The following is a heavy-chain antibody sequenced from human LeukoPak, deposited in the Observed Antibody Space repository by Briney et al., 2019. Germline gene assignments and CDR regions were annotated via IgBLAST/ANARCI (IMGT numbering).Heavy chain of an antibody. J-gene: IGHJ4*02. D-gene: IGHD1-7*01. Sequence: ASVKVSCKASGYTFINYYMHWVRQAPGQGLEWMGIINPSGGCTSYAQNFQGRVTMTRDTSTSTVYMDLSSLRSEDTAVYYCARGSTGTTFDYWGQGTLVTVSS. CDR2: INPSGGCT. CDR1: GYTFINYY. CDR3: ARGSTGTTFDY. V-gene: IGHV1-46*03.